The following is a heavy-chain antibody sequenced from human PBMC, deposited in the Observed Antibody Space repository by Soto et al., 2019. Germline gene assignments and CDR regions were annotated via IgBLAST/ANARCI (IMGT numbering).Heavy chain of an antibody. CDR2: IYPGDSDT. D-gene: IGHD2-15*01. CDR3: ARRRSYCSGGSCYSGLDYYYGMDV. V-gene: IGHV5-51*01. Sequence: GESLKISCKGSGYSFTSYWIGWVRQMPGKGLEWMGIIYPGDSDTRYSPSFQGQVTISADKSISTAYLQWGSLKASDTAMYYCARRRSYCSGGSCYSGLDYYYGMDVWGQGTTVTVSS. J-gene: IGHJ6*02. CDR1: GYSFTSYW.